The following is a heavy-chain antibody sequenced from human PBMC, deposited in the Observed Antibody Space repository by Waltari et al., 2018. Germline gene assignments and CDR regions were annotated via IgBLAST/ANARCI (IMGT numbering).Heavy chain of an antibody. CDR1: GFTLSSYW. CDR2: IKQDGSEK. V-gene: IGHV3-7*01. J-gene: IGHJ4*02. Sequence: EVQLVVSGGGLVQPGGSLRLSCAASGFTLSSYWMSWVRQAPGKGLEWVANIKQDGSEKYYVDSVKGRFTISRDNAKNSLYLQMNSLRAEDTAVYYCASHSSSWYFDYWGQGTLVTVSS. D-gene: IGHD6-13*01. CDR3: ASHSSSWYFDY.